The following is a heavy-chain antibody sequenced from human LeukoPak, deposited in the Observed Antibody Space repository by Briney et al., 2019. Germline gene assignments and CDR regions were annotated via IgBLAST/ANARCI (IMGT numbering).Heavy chain of an antibody. D-gene: IGHD3-9*01. J-gene: IGHJ3*02. CDR1: GGTFSSYA. CDR3: ARDQYYDNPRHDAFDI. Sequence: GASVKVSCKASGGTFSSYAISWVRQAPGQGLEWMGGIIPIFGTANYAQKFQGRVTITTDESTSTAYMELSSLRSEDTAVYYCARDQYYDNPRHDAFDIWGQGTMVTVPS. CDR2: IIPIFGTA. V-gene: IGHV1-69*05.